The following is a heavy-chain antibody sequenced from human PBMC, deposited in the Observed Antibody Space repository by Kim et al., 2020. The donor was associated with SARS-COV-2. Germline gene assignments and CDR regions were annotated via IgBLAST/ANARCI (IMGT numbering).Heavy chain of an antibody. V-gene: IGHV3-23*01. D-gene: IGHD5-12*01. CDR3: AKDQVEWLRFRGDFDAFDI. Sequence: GRFTISGDNSKNTLYLQMNSLRAEDTVVYYCAKDQVEWLRFRGDFDAFDIWGQGTMVTVSS. J-gene: IGHJ3*02.